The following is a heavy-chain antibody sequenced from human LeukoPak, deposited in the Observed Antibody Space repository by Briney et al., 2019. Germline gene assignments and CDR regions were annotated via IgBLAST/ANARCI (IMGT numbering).Heavy chain of an antibody. V-gene: IGHV3-30*04. J-gene: IGHJ2*01. CDR3: ARDAGGSGSLRYFDL. Sequence: PGRSLRLSCAASGFTFITYAMHWVRQAPGKGLEWVAVISYDESNKYYADSVKGRFTISRDTSKNTLYLQMNILRAEDTAVYYCARDAGGSGSLRYFDLWGRGTLVTVSS. CDR2: ISYDESNK. CDR1: GFTFITYA. D-gene: IGHD1-26*01.